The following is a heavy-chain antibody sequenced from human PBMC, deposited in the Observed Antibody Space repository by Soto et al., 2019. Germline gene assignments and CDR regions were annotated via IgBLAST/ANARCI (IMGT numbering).Heavy chain of an antibody. CDR2: ISYDGSNK. J-gene: IGHJ4*02. D-gene: IGHD5-18*01. V-gene: IGHV3-30*18. CDR1: GFTFSSYG. Sequence: GGSLRLSCAASGFTFSSYGMHWVRQAPGKGLEWVAVISYDGSNKYYADSVRGRFTISRDNSKNTLYLQMNSLRAEDTAVYYCAKDRWIQLNYFDYWGQATLLTVSS. CDR3: AKDRWIQLNYFDY.